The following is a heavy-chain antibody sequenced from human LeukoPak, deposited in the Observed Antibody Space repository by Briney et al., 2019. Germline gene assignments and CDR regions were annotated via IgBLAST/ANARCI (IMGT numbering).Heavy chain of an antibody. J-gene: IGHJ2*01. Sequence: GRSLRLSCAASGFSFGGYALHWVRQAPGKGLEWVASISWNSGDIVHADSVKGRFTISRDNAKNSLYLQMDSLRTEDTALYYCVKSGGYATAIRYFDLWGRGTLVTVSS. CDR1: GFSFGGYA. CDR3: VKSGGYATAIRYFDL. V-gene: IGHV3-9*01. CDR2: ISWNSGDI. D-gene: IGHD2-21*02.